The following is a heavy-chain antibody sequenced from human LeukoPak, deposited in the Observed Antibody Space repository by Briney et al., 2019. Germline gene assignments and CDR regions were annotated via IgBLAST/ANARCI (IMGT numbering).Heavy chain of an antibody. D-gene: IGHD5/OR15-5a*01. CDR2: ISYSGST. Sequence: PSETLSHTYTVSGGSISCYYWRWLRQPPGKGLQWIGYISYSGSTNYNPSLKSRVTISLDTSQNQFSLKLSSVTAADTAVYYCAIDHLVGSTPQIWGRGTMVSVSS. CDR3: AIDHLVGSTPQI. J-gene: IGHJ3*02. V-gene: IGHV4-59*01. CDR1: GGSISCYY.